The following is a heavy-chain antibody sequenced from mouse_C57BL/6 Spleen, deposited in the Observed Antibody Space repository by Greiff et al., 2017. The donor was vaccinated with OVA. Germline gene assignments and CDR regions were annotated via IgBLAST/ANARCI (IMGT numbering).Heavy chain of an antibody. CDR3: ARDGDYDYGYWYFDV. J-gene: IGHJ1*03. CDR1: GFTFSDYY. D-gene: IGHD2-4*01. CDR2: INYDGSST. Sequence: EVKLVESEGGLVQPGSSMKLSCTASGFTFSDYYMAWVRQVPEKGLEWVANINYDGSSTYYLDSLKSRFIISRDNAKNILYLQMSSLKSEDTATYYCARDGDYDYGYWYFDVWGTGTTVTVSS. V-gene: IGHV5-16*01.